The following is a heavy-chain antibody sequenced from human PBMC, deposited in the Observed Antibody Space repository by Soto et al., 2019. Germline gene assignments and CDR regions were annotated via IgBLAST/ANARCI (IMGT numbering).Heavy chain of an antibody. V-gene: IGHV1-18*01. Sequence: QVQLVQSGAEVKKPGASVKVSCKASGYTFTSYGISWVRQAPGQGLEWMGWINAYNANTNYAQKRQGRVTMTTDTSTSTAYIELRSLRSDDTSVYYCARDPVAGTYFDYWGQGTLVTVSS. CDR3: ARDPVAGTYFDY. CDR2: INAYNANT. CDR1: GYTFTSYG. J-gene: IGHJ4*02. D-gene: IGHD6-19*01.